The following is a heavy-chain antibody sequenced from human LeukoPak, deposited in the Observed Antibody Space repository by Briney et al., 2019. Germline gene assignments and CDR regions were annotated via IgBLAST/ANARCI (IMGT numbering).Heavy chain of an antibody. CDR1: GFTVSSNY. J-gene: IGHJ4*02. CDR2: IYSGGST. Sequence: GGSLRLSCAASGFTVSSNYMSWVRQAPGKGLEWVSVIYSGGSTYYADSVKGRFTISRDNSKNTLYLQMNSLRAEDTAVYYCARGFWQWLVEGFDYWGQGTLVTVSS. D-gene: IGHD6-19*01. V-gene: IGHV3-53*01. CDR3: ARGFWQWLVEGFDY.